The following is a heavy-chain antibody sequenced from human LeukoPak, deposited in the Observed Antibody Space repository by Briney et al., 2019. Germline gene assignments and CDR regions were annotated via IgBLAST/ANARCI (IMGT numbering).Heavy chain of an antibody. CDR2: IIASGCRT. CDR3: AKDGVAPGSSGDFFDY. CDR1: GFTFSSYA. Sequence: GGSLRLSCAASGFTFSSYAMSWVRQAPGMGLEWVSGIIASGCRTYHADSVKGRFTISRDNSKNTLYLQVNSLRAEDTAVYYCAKDGVAPGSSGDFFDYWGQGTLVTVSS. V-gene: IGHV3-23*01. J-gene: IGHJ4*02. D-gene: IGHD3-10*01.